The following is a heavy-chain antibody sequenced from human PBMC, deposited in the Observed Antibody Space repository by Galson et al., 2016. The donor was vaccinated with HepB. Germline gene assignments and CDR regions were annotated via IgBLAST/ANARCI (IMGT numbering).Heavy chain of an antibody. CDR3: ATENYYHSGSPTY. CDR1: GYPLSHLS. CDR2: YVTEDGNT. V-gene: IGHV1-24*01. D-gene: IGHD3-10*01. J-gene: IGHJ4*02. Sequence: SVKVSCKVSGYPLSHLSMHWVRQAPGKGLEWLGGYVTEDGNTGYAQNFQGRVTMTEDTSTHTAYMELNRLEYEDTAGYYCATENYYHSGSPTYWGQGTLVTVSS.